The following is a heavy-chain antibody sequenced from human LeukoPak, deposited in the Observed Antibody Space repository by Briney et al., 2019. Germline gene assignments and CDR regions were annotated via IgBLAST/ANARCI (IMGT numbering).Heavy chain of an antibody. CDR1: GYSFPYFF. Sequence: RGESLKISCKGSGYSFPYFFIAWVRQMPGRGLEWMGFIYPGDSDTRYGPSFQGQVTISVDKSIDTAYLQWTSLKASDTAIYYCARRRVGAQNESDSWGQGTLVTVSS. CDR3: ARRRVGAQNESDS. D-gene: IGHD1-26*01. CDR2: IYPGDSDT. J-gene: IGHJ4*02. V-gene: IGHV5-51*01.